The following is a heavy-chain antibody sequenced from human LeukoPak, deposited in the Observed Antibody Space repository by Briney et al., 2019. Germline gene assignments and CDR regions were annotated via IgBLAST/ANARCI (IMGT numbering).Heavy chain of an antibody. Sequence: GGSVRFSCKASGYTFTSYDMNWVRQATGQGLDGMGWISAYNGNTNYAQTLQGRVTMTTDTSTSTAYMELRSLRSDDTAVYYCARQDDYGGKGFDYWGQGTLVTVSS. CDR1: GYTFTSYD. CDR2: ISAYNGNT. D-gene: IGHD4-23*01. CDR3: ARQDDYGGKGFDY. J-gene: IGHJ4*02. V-gene: IGHV1-18*01.